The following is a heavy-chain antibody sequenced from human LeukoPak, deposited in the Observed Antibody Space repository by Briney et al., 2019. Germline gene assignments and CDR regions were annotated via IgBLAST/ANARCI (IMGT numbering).Heavy chain of an antibody. Sequence: PGGSLRLSCAASGFTVSSNYMSWIRQPPGKGLEWIGSIYYSGGTYYNPSLKSRVTISVDTSKNQFSLKLSSVTAADTAVYYCASGYDWGYFDYWGQGTLVTVSS. CDR2: IYYSGGT. V-gene: IGHV4-39*07. CDR3: ASGYDWGYFDY. D-gene: IGHD5-12*01. J-gene: IGHJ4*02. CDR1: GFTVSSNY.